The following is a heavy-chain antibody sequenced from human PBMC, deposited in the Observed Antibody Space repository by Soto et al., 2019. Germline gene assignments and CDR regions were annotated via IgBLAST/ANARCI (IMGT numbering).Heavy chain of an antibody. J-gene: IGHJ3*02. D-gene: IGHD6-19*01. CDR2: IYSGGST. CDR3: ARQGTLRIAVAGTTHAFDI. CDR1: GFTVSSNY. Sequence: EVQLVESGGGLVQPGGSLRLSCAASGFTVSSNYMSWVRQAPGKGLEWVSVIYSGGSTYYADSVKGRFTISRDNSKNTLYLQMNSLRAEDTAVYYCARQGTLRIAVAGTTHAFDIWSQGTMVTVSS. V-gene: IGHV3-66*04.